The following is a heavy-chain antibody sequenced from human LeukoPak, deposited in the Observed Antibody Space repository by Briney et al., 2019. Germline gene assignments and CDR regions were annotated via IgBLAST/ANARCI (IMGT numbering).Heavy chain of an antibody. D-gene: IGHD3-22*01. CDR3: ARDHRYYYDSSGYYYH. Sequence: GGSLRLSCAASGFTFSSYWMSWVRQAPGKGLEWVANIKQDGSEKYYVDSVKGRFTISRDNAKNSLYLQMNSLRAEDTAVYYCARDHRYYYDSSGYYYHWGQGTLVTVSS. CDR1: GFTFSSYW. CDR2: IKQDGSEK. V-gene: IGHV3-7*01. J-gene: IGHJ5*02.